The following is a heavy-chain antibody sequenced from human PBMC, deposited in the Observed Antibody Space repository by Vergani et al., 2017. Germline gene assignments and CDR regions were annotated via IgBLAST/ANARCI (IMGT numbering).Heavy chain of an antibody. Sequence: QVQLVQSGAEVKKPGASVKVSCKASGYTFTGYYMHWVRQAPGQGLEWMGWISAYNGNTNYAQKFQGRVTMTRDTSISTAYMELSRLRSDDTAVYYCARVQWLVPYYYGMDVWGQGTTVTVSS. CDR2: ISAYNGNT. CDR1: GYTFTGYY. V-gene: IGHV1-2*02. D-gene: IGHD6-19*01. J-gene: IGHJ6*02. CDR3: ARVQWLVPYYYGMDV.